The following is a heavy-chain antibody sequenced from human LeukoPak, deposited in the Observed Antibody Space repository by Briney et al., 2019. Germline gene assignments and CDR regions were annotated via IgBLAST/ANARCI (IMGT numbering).Heavy chain of an antibody. V-gene: IGHV4-59*01. CDR1: GGSFSGYY. J-gene: IGHJ6*04. CDR3: ARGSPTMVRGAMDV. D-gene: IGHD3-10*01. Sequence: SETLSLTCAVYGGSFSGYYWSWIRQPPGKGLEWIGYIYYSGSTNYNPSLKSRVTISVDTSKNQFSLKLSSVTAADTAVYYCARGSPTMVRGAMDVWGKGTTVTVSS. CDR2: IYYSGST.